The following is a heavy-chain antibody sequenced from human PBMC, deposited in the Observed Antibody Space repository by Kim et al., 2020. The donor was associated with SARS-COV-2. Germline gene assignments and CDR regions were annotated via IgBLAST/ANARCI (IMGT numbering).Heavy chain of an antibody. CDR3: TRGPF. V-gene: IGHV3-74*01. J-gene: IGHJ4*02. Sequence: GGSLRLSCAASGFSFSDWWMDWVRQAPGKGPEWVSCITNNGTTTLYADSVKGRFTISRDNSKNTLYLQMTGLRADDTGVYYCTRGPFWGQGTLVTVSS. CDR2: ITNNGTTT. CDR1: GFSFSDWW.